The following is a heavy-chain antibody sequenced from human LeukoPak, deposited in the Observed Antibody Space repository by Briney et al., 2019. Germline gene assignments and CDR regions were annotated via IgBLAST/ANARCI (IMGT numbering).Heavy chain of an antibody. D-gene: IGHD4-17*01. CDR2: IRYDGSNK. CDR3: AKGDDYGVPHVHYYYYGMDV. J-gene: IGHJ6*02. CDR1: GFTFSSYG. Sequence: TGGSLRLSCAASGFTFSSYGMHWVRQAPGKGLEWVAFIRYDGSNKYYADSVKGRFTISRDNSKNTLYLQMNSLRAEDTAVYYCAKGDDYGVPHVHYYYYGMDVWGQGTTVTVSS. V-gene: IGHV3-30*02.